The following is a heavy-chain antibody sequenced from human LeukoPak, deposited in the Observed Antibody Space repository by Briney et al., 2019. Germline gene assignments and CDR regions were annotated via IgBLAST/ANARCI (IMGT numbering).Heavy chain of an antibody. V-gene: IGHV4-34*01. D-gene: IGHD2-15*01. CDR2: INHSGST. CDR1: GGSFSGYY. CDR3: ARGPPVGYCSGGSCSLDAFDI. J-gene: IGHJ3*02. Sequence: SETLSLTCAVYGGSFSGYYWSWIRQPPGKGLEWIGEINHSGSTNYNPSLKSRVTISVDTSKNQFSLKLSSVTAADTAVYYCARGPPVGYCSGGSCSLDAFDIWGQGTMVTVSS.